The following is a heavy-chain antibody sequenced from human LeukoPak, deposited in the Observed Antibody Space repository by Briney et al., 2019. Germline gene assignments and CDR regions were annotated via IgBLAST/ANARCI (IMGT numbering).Heavy chain of an antibody. J-gene: IGHJ4*02. CDR2: IDPSDSYS. CDR3: ARLMITFGGVIVIPGDY. CDR1: GYSFTSYW. V-gene: IGHV5-10-1*01. D-gene: IGHD3-16*02. Sequence: GESLKISCKGSGYSFTSYWISWVRQMPGKDREWMGRIDPSDSYSNYSPSFQGHVTISADKSISTAYLQWSSLKASDTAMYCCARLMITFGGVIVIPGDYWGQGTLVTVSS.